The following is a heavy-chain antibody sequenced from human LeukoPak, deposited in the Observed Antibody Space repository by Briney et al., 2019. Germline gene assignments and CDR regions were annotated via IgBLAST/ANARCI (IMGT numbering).Heavy chain of an antibody. V-gene: IGHV4-30-2*01. Sequence: NPSQTLSLTCAVSGCSISSGGYSWSWIRQPPGKGLEWIGYIYHSGSTYYNPSLKSRVTISVDRSKNQFSLKLSSVTAADTAVYYCARGYPFDYWGQGTLVTVSS. CDR3: ARGYPFDY. D-gene: IGHD1-14*01. J-gene: IGHJ4*02. CDR2: IYHSGST. CDR1: GCSISSGGYS.